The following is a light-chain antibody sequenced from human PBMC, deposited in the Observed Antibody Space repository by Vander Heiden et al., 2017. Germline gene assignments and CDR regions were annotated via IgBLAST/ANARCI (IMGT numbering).Light chain of an antibody. CDR2: DAS. V-gene: IGKV3-11*01. Sequence: IVLTQSPATLSLSPGERATLSCRASQSVSSYLAWYQQKPDQAPRLLIYDASNRATGIPARFSGSGSGTDFTLTISSLEPEDFAVYYCQQRSNWPPVFTFGHGTKVDIK. J-gene: IGKJ3*01. CDR1: QSVSSY. CDR3: QQRSNWPPVFT.